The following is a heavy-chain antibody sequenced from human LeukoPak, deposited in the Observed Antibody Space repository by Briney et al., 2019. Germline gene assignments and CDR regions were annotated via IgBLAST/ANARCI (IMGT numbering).Heavy chain of an antibody. Sequence: GGSLRLSCAASGFTFSGNWMHWVRQAPGRGLVWVSRFNGDGGMTNYADSVKGRFTISRDNAKNTLYLQMNSLTAEDTAVYYCARVPGYSGYFYGMDVWGQGTTVTVS. CDR1: GFTFSGNW. CDR3: ARVPGYSGYFYGMDV. J-gene: IGHJ6*02. D-gene: IGHD5-12*01. CDR2: FNGDGGMT. V-gene: IGHV3-74*01.